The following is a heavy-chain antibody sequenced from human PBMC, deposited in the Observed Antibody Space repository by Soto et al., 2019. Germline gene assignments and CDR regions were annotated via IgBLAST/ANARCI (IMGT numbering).Heavy chain of an antibody. CDR1: GFTFSSYS. CDR2: ISSSSSYI. V-gene: IGHV3-21*01. CDR3: ARFYSSSWYLDC. J-gene: IGHJ4*02. D-gene: IGHD6-13*01. Sequence: EVQLVESGGGLVKPGGSLRLSCAASGFTFSSYSMNWVRQAPGKGLEWVSSISSSSSYIYYADSVKGRFTISRDNAKNSLYLQMNSLRAEDTAVYYCARFYSSSWYLDCWGQGTLVTVSS.